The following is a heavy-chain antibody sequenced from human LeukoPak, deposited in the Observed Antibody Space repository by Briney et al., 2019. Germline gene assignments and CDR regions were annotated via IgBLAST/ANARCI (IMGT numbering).Heavy chain of an antibody. CDR3: SRARCGSGRYTPFDH. D-gene: IGHD3-10*01. J-gene: IGHJ4*02. Sequence: PGGSLRLSCTASGFTFGDYAMSWFRQAPGKGLKWVGFITNKAYGGTTEYAASVKGRFTISRDDSKSIAYLQMNSLKIEDTAVYYCSRARCGSGRYTPFDHWGQGTLVTVSS. V-gene: IGHV3-49*03. CDR1: GFTFGDYA. CDR2: ITNKAYGGTT.